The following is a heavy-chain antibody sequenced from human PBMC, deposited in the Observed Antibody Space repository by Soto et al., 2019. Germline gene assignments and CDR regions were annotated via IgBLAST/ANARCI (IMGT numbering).Heavy chain of an antibody. J-gene: IGHJ4*02. CDR3: ARWGGLSCSGGSCFKKPFDY. Sequence: QVQLVQSGAEVKKPGSSVKVSCKASGGTFSSYAISWVRQAPGQGLEWMGGIIPIFGTANYAQKFQGRVTITADESTSTAYMELSSLRSEDTAVYYCARWGGLSCSGGSCFKKPFDYWGQGTLVTVSS. D-gene: IGHD2-15*01. CDR1: GGTFSSYA. V-gene: IGHV1-69*01. CDR2: IIPIFGTA.